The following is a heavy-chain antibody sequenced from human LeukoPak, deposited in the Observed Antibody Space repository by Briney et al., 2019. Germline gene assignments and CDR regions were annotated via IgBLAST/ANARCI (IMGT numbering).Heavy chain of an antibody. D-gene: IGHD5-12*01. CDR1: GYSFTSYW. CDR3: ARQMGRSGYDLGYDY. J-gene: IGHJ4*02. V-gene: IGHV5-51*01. Sequence: PGGSLKISCKGSGYSFTSYWIGWVRQMPGKGLEWMGIIYPGDSDTRYSPSFQGQVTISADKSISTAYLQWSSLKASDTAMYYCARQMGRSGYDLGYDYWGQGTLVTVSS. CDR2: IYPGDSDT.